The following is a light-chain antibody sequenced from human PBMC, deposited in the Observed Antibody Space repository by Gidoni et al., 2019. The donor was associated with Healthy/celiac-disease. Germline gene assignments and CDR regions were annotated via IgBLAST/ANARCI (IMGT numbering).Light chain of an antibody. CDR3: QQYDNTPRT. V-gene: IGKV4-1*01. CDR2: WAS. CDR1: QSVLYSSNNKNY. Sequence: DIVITHSPASLAVSLGERATINCKSSQSVLYSSNNKNYLAWYQQKPGQPPKLLIYWASTRASGVPDRFSGSGSGTDFTLTISSLQAEDVAVYYCQQYDNTPRTFGQXTKVEIK. J-gene: IGKJ1*01.